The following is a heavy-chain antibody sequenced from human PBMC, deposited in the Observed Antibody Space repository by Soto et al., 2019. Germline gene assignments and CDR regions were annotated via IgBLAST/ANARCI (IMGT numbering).Heavy chain of an antibody. CDR3: ARDRTDSGYYTNWLDP. J-gene: IGHJ5*02. Sequence: SSVKVSCKASGGTFSIYAISWVRQAPGQGLEWMGGIIPIFGTTNYAQNLQGRVTISADKSTLTSYMELHSLTSDDTALYYCARDRTDSGYYTNWLDPWGQGTQVTVSS. D-gene: IGHD3-22*01. CDR2: IIPIFGTT. V-gene: IGHV1-69*06. CDR1: GGTFSIYA.